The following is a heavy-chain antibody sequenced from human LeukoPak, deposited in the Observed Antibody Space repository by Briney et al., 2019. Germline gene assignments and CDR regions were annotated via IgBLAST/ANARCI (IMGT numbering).Heavy chain of an antibody. CDR2: INPNSGGT. Sequence: GASVKVSCKTSGYTFTGYYLHWVRQAPGQGLEWMGWINPNSGGTKYAQKFQGRVTMTRDTSINTVYVGLSRLSSDDTAVYYCARGRVVAGTKSLMYHWLVPWGQGTLVTVSS. CDR3: ARGRVVAGTKSLMYHWLVP. V-gene: IGHV1-2*02. CDR1: GYTFTGYY. J-gene: IGHJ5*02. D-gene: IGHD6-19*01.